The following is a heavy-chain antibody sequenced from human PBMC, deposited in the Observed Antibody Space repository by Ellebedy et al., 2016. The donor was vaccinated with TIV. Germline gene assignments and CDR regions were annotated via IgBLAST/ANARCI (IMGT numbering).Heavy chain of an antibody. J-gene: IGHJ4*02. CDR1: GLTFSSYA. D-gene: IGHD3-16*01. CDR3: AKLGLRLGGDY. Sequence: GESLKISCAASGLTFSSYAMSRVPQAPGKGLEWVSTISGSGGTTYYADSVKGRFTISRDNSKNTLYLQMSSLRAEDTAIYYCAKLGLRLGGDYWGQGTLVTVSS. V-gene: IGHV3-23*01. CDR2: ISGSGGTT.